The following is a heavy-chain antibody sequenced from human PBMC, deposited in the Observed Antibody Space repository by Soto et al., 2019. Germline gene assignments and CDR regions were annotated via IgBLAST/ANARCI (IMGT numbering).Heavy chain of an antibody. CDR1: GFTFDDYA. Sequence: PGGSLRLSCAASGFTFDDYAMHWVRQAPGKGLEWVSGISWNSGSIGYADSVKGRFTISRDNAKNSLYLQMNSLRAEDTALYYCAKDRKTGELLNYFDYWGQGTLVTVPQ. D-gene: IGHD1-26*01. CDR2: ISWNSGSI. V-gene: IGHV3-9*01. CDR3: AKDRKTGELLNYFDY. J-gene: IGHJ4*02.